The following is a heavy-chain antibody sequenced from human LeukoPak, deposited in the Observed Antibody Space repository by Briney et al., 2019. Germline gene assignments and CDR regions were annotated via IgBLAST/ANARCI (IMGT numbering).Heavy chain of an antibody. Sequence: PSETLPLTCTVSGGSISSYYWSWIRQPPGERLEWIAHIYYSGSTNYNPSLKSRVTISVDTSKNQFSLKLSSVTAADTAVYYCASRSSIWSGYQDTLYYFDSWGQGTLVTVSS. CDR2: IYYSGST. CDR3: ASRSSIWSGYQDTLYYFDS. V-gene: IGHV4-59*13. D-gene: IGHD3-3*01. J-gene: IGHJ4*02. CDR1: GGSISSYY.